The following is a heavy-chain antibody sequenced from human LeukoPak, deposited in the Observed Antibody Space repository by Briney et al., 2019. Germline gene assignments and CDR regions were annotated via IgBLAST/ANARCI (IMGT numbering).Heavy chain of an antibody. CDR2: INSDGSST. Sequence: GGSLRLSCAASGFTFSSYWMHWVRQAPGKGLVWVSHINSDGSSTNYADSVKGRFTISRDNAKNTLYLQMSSLRAEDTAVYYCVKAMSPYYYDSSGYYFDYWGQGTLVTVSS. CDR1: GFTFSSYW. CDR3: VKAMSPYYYDSSGYYFDY. J-gene: IGHJ4*02. D-gene: IGHD3-22*01. V-gene: IGHV3-74*01.